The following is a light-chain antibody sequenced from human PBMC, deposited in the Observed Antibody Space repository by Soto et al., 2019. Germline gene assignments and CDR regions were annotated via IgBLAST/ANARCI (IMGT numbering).Light chain of an antibody. J-gene: IGKJ3*01. V-gene: IGKV1-13*02. CDR3: QQFNSYLFT. Sequence: AIQLTQSPSSLSASVGDRVTITCRASQGISSALAWYQQKPGKAPKLLIYDASSLESGVPSRFCGSGSGTDFALTISSLQPEDFATYYCQQFNSYLFTFGPRTKVDIK. CDR1: QGISSA. CDR2: DAS.